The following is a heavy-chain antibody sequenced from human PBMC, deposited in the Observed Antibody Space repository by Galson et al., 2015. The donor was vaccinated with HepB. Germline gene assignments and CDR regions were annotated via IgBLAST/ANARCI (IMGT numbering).Heavy chain of an antibody. Sequence: VKVSCKVSGYTFTDYYMHWVQQAPGKGLEWMGLVDPEDGETIYAEKFQGRVTITADTSTDTAYMELSSLRSEDTAVYYCATAPIAAAAPPFDYWGQGTLVTVSS. J-gene: IGHJ4*02. D-gene: IGHD6-13*01. CDR3: ATAPIAAAAPPFDY. CDR1: GYTFTDYY. V-gene: IGHV1-69-2*01. CDR2: VDPEDGET.